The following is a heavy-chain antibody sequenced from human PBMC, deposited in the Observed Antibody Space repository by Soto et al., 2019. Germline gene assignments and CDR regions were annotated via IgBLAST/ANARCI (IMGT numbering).Heavy chain of an antibody. CDR2: INSGNGNT. CDR1: GYSFTTYA. CDR3: ARDMSKANGALYYFYGMDV. J-gene: IGHJ6*02. D-gene: IGHD7-27*01. Sequence: ASVKVSCKASGYSFTTYAMHWVRQAPGQRLEWMGWINSGNGNTKYSQRFQGRVTITSDTSASTAHMELSSLRSEDTAVYYCARDMSKANGALYYFYGMDVWGQGTTVTVSS. V-gene: IGHV1-3*04.